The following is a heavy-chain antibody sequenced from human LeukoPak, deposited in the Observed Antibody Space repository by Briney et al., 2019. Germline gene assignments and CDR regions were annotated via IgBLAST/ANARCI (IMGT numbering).Heavy chain of an antibody. CDR2: IYPGDSDT. Sequence: GESLKISCKGSGYSLSTYWIGWVRQMPGKGLEWMGIIYPGDSDTRYSPSFQGQVIISVDKSISTAYLQWSSLKASDTAIYYCARPSFRAFDIWGQGTMVTVSS. J-gene: IGHJ3*02. CDR3: ARPSFRAFDI. CDR1: GYSLSTYW. V-gene: IGHV5-51*01. D-gene: IGHD3-16*01.